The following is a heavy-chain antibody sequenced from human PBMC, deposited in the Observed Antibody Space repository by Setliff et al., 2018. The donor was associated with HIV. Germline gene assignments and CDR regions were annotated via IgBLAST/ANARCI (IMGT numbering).Heavy chain of an antibody. Sequence: PGGSLRLSCAASGLTFSSYGMHWVRQAPGKGLEWVAVIWYDGSNKYYADSVKGRFTISRDNSKNTMYLQMNTLRVEDTAVYYCARDPPGSGFHLDYWGQGTPVTVSS. J-gene: IGHJ4*02. CDR3: ARDPPGSGFHLDY. V-gene: IGHV3-33*08. CDR2: IWYDGSNK. D-gene: IGHD5-12*01. CDR1: GLTFSSYG.